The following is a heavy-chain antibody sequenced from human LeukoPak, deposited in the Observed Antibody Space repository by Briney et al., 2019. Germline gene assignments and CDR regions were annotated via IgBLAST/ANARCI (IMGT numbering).Heavy chain of an antibody. Sequence: SETLSLTCTVSGGSISSYYWSWIRQPPGKGLEWIGYIYYSGSTNYNPSLKSRVTISVDTSKNQFSLKLSSVTAADTAVYYCARGTQHCSGWYGDYYYYMDVWGKGTTVTVSS. CDR1: GGSISSYY. D-gene: IGHD6-19*01. CDR2: IYYSGST. V-gene: IGHV4-59*01. J-gene: IGHJ6*03. CDR3: ARGTQHCSGWYGDYYYYMDV.